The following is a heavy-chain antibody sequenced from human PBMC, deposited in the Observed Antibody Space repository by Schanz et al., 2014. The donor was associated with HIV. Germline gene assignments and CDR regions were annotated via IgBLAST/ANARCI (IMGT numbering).Heavy chain of an antibody. CDR3: ARAAFSSEYYYGMDV. Sequence: QVQLVQSGAEVKKPGASVKVSCKASGYTFTDNYMHWVRQAPGQGLEWMGWINPNSGDTDYAQKFQGRVTMTRDTSISTAYMELSSLRSADTAVYFCARAAFSSEYYYGMDVWGQGTTVTVSS. J-gene: IGHJ6*02. D-gene: IGHD3-3*02. CDR1: GYTFTDNY. CDR2: INPNSGDT. V-gene: IGHV1-2*02.